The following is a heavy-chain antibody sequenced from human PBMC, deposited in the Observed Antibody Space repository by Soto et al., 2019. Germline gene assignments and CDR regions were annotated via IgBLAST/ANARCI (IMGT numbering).Heavy chain of an antibody. V-gene: IGHV5-51*07. Sequence: GESPKISCKGSGYSFTSYWIGWVHHMPGKGLEWMGIIYPGDSDTRYSPSFQGQVTISADKSIGTAYLQWSSLKASDTAMYYCASHSGDYYYYYMDVWGKGTTVTVSS. CDR3: ASHSGDYYYYYMDV. CDR1: GYSFTSYW. D-gene: IGHD1-26*01. CDR2: IYPGDSDT. J-gene: IGHJ6*03.